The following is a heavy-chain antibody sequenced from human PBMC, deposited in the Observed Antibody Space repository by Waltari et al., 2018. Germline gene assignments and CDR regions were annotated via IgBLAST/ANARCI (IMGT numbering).Heavy chain of an antibody. CDR3: AREDICRSTTCYTLDY. Sequence: QVQMVESGGGVVQPGRSLRLSCAASGFTFSSYSIHWGRQAPGKGLEWVALRSYDGSSKYYADSVKGRFTVSRDNSKNTVYLQLNSLRVEDTAVYYCAREDICRSTTCYTLDYWGLGTLVTVSS. J-gene: IGHJ4*02. CDR1: GFTFSSYS. D-gene: IGHD2-2*02. V-gene: IGHV3-30*01. CDR2: RSYDGSSK.